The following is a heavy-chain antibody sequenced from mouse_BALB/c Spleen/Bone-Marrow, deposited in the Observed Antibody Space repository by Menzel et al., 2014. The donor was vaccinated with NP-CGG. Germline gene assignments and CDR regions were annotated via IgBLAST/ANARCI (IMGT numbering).Heavy chain of an antibody. V-gene: IGHV5-9-3*01. Sequence: EVQVVESGGGLVKPGGSLKLSCAASGFTFSSYAMSWVRQTPEKRLEWVATISSGGNYTYYPDSVKGRFTISRDNAKNTLYLQMSSLRSEDTAMYYCASTGCFFDYWGQGTTLTVSS. J-gene: IGHJ2*01. CDR1: GFTFSSYA. D-gene: IGHD4-1*01. CDR2: ISSGGNYT. CDR3: ASTGCFFDY.